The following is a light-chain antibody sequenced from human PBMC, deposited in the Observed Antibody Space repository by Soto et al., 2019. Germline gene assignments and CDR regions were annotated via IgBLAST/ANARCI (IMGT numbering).Light chain of an antibody. Sequence: QSVLTQPPSASGSPGQSVTISCTGTSSYVGDYNYVSWYQQHPGKAPKLLIFEVTKRPSGVPDRFSGSKSGNTASLTVSGLQADDEADYFCSSYAGDDNLYVFGTGTKLTVL. CDR1: SSYVGDYNY. CDR2: EVT. CDR3: SSYAGDDNLYV. J-gene: IGLJ1*01. V-gene: IGLV2-8*01.